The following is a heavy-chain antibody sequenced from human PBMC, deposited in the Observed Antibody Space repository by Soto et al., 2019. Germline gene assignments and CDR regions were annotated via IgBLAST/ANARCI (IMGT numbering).Heavy chain of an antibody. D-gene: IGHD3-3*01. V-gene: IGHV4-39*01. CDR1: GGSVSSSSYY. Sequence: QLQESGPGLVKPSETLSLTCTVSGGSVSSSSYYWGWIRQPPGKGLEWIGSIYYSGSTYYNPSLKSRVTISVDTSKNQFSLKLSSVTAADTAVYYCARQGADYDFWSGYFGGWFDPWGQGTLVTVSS. CDR3: ARQGADYDFWSGYFGGWFDP. J-gene: IGHJ5*02. CDR2: IYYSGST.